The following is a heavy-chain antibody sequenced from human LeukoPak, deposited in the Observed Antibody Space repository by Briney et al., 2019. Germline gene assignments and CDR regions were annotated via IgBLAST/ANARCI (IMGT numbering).Heavy chain of an antibody. Sequence: GRSLRLSCAASEFTFSRYGMHWVRQAPGKGLEWVAAISYDGNNKHYADSVKGRFTISGDNSKNTLYLQMNSLRAEDTAVYYCAKAEDIVVEPTAMGSLDYWGQGTLVSVSS. V-gene: IGHV3-30*18. CDR2: ISYDGNNK. CDR1: EFTFSRYG. CDR3: AKAEDIVVEPTAMGSLDY. J-gene: IGHJ4*02. D-gene: IGHD2-2*01.